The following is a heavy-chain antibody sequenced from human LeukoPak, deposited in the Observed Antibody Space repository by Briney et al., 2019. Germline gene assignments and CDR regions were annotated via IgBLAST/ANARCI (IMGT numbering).Heavy chain of an antibody. CDR1: GFTFSSYS. D-gene: IGHD3-22*01. CDR3: ARDSVATMIVVGSFDY. Sequence: GGSLRLSCAASGFTFSSYSMNWVRQAPGQGLEWVSSISSSSSYIYYADSLKGRFTISRDNAKNSLYLQMNSLRAEDTAVYYCARDSVATMIVVGSFDYWGQGTLVTVSS. V-gene: IGHV3-21*01. CDR2: ISSSSSYI. J-gene: IGHJ4*02.